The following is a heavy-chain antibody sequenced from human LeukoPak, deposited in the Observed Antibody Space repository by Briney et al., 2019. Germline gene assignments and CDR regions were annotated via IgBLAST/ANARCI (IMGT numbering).Heavy chain of an antibody. V-gene: IGHV4-61*02. CDR2: IYATGNT. CDR3: AREWGSDYGGYPP. CDR1: GGSMRSDSSF. J-gene: IGHJ5*02. Sequence: SSETLSLTCSVSGGSMRSDSSFWSWIRQPAGKGLEWIGRIYATGNTNYNPSLERRVTISVDTSKNQFSLELTAVTAADTAVYYCAREWGSDYGGYPPWVQGTLVTVSS. D-gene: IGHD4-23*01.